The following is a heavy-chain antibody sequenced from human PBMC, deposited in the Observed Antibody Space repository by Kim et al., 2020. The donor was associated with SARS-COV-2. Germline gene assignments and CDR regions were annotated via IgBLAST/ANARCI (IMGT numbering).Heavy chain of an antibody. J-gene: IGHJ4*02. V-gene: IGHV4-31*02. CDR3: ARVLATGTTDY. Sequence: YNNPSLRRRVNISLDASKNQFSLKLGSVTAADTAVYYCARVLATGTTDYWGQGTLVTVSS. D-gene: IGHD1-7*01.